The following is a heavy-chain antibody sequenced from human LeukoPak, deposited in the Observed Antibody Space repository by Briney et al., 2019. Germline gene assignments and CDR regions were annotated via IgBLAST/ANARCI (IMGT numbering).Heavy chain of an antibody. J-gene: IGHJ4*02. CDR2: IYSGGST. D-gene: IGHD5-18*01. V-gene: IGHV3-53*01. CDR1: GCTVSSNY. CDR3: AREIIQLPGYDY. Sequence: SGGSLRLSCAGSGCTVSSNYMSWVRQVPGKGLEWVSVIYSGGSTYYADSVKGRFTISRDNSKNTLYLQMNSLRAEDTAVYYCAREIIQLPGYDYWGQGTLVTVSS.